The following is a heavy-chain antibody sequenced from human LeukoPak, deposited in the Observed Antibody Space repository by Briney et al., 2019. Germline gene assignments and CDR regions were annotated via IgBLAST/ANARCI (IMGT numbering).Heavy chain of an antibody. D-gene: IGHD6-6*01. Sequence: GGSLRLSCAASGFTFSSYSMNWVRQAPGKGLEWVPSISSSRSYIYYADSVKGRFTISRDNAKNSLYLQMNSLRAEDTAVYYCAKTRPEYSSSSPGFDPWGQGTLVTVSS. CDR2: ISSSRSYI. V-gene: IGHV3-21*01. CDR1: GFTFSSYS. CDR3: AKTRPEYSSSSPGFDP. J-gene: IGHJ5*02.